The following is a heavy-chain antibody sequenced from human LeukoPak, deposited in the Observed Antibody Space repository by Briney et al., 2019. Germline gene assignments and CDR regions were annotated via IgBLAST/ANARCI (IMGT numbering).Heavy chain of an antibody. V-gene: IGHV1-8*03. CDR3: ARRGAVWFGELWGHNWFDP. CDR1: GYTFTSYD. Sequence: ASVKVSCKASGYTFTSYDINWVRQATGQGLEWMGWMNPNSGNTGYAQKFQGRVTITRNTSISTAYMELSSLRSEDTAVYYCARRGAVWFGELWGHNWFDPWGQGTLVTVSS. CDR2: MNPNSGNT. J-gene: IGHJ5*02. D-gene: IGHD3-10*01.